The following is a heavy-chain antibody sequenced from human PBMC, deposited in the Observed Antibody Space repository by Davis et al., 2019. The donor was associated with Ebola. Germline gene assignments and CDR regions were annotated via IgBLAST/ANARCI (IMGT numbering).Heavy chain of an antibody. D-gene: IGHD3-16*02. V-gene: IGHV4-59*12. CDR1: GGSISSYY. CDR2: IYYSGST. J-gene: IGHJ5*02. Sequence: SETLSLTCTVSGGSISSYYWSWIRQPPGKGLEWIGSIYYSGSTNYNPSLKSRVTISVDTSKNQFSLKLSSVTAADTAVYYCARTSTYYVWGSYRQNWFDPWGQGTLVTVSS. CDR3: ARTSTYYVWGSYRQNWFDP.